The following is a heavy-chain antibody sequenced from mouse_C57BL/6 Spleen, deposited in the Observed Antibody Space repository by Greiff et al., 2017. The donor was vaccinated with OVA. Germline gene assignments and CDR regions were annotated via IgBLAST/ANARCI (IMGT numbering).Heavy chain of an antibody. J-gene: IGHJ4*01. CDR3: AVTTVVEDAMDY. D-gene: IGHD1-1*01. CDR1: GFTFSDYG. CDR2: ISSGSSTI. Sequence: EVQLVESGGGLVKPGGSLKLSCAASGFTFSDYGMHWVRQAPEKGLEWVAYISSGSSTIYYADTVKGRFTISRDNAKNTLFLQMTSLRSEDTAMYYCAVTTVVEDAMDYWGQGTSVTVSS. V-gene: IGHV5-17*01.